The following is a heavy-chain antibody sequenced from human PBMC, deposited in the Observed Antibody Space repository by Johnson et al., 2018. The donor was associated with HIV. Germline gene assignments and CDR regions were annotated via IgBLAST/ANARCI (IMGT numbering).Heavy chain of an antibody. Sequence: EVQLVESGGGLVKPGGSLRLSCAASGFTFRTYAMHWVRQAPGKGLEWVGRIRSKGNSYATAYPASVKGRFTISRDDSKNTAYLQMNSLRAEDTAVYYCAKDRSSGWYPAFDIWGQGTMVTVSS. CDR3: AKDRSSGWYPAFDI. J-gene: IGHJ3*02. V-gene: IGHV3-73*01. CDR1: GFTFRTYA. CDR2: IRSKGNSYAT. D-gene: IGHD6-19*01.